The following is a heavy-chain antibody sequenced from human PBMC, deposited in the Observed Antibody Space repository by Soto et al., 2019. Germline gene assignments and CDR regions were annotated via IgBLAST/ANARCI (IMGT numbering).Heavy chain of an antibody. Sequence: QVQLVQSGAEVKKPGASVKVSCKASGYTFTGYYMHWVRQAPGQGLEWMGWINPNSGGTNYAQKFQGRVTMTRDTPISTAYMELSRLRSDDTAVYYCARVRAYDSSGYYFPDDDAFDIWGQGTMVTVSS. J-gene: IGHJ3*02. D-gene: IGHD3-22*01. CDR2: INPNSGGT. V-gene: IGHV1-2*02. CDR3: ARVRAYDSSGYYFPDDDAFDI. CDR1: GYTFTGYY.